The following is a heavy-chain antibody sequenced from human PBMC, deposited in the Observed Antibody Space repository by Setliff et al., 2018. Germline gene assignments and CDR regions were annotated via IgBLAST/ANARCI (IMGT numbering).Heavy chain of an antibody. CDR2: IYHSGST. J-gene: IGHJ4*02. CDR3: ARGGYSRGPPVYYFDY. Sequence: PSETLSLTCAVSGYSISSGYYWGWIRQPPGKGLEWIGNIYHSGSTYYNPSLKSRVTISVDTSKNQFSLKLSSVTAADTAVYYCARGGYSRGPPVYYFDYWGQGTLVTV. D-gene: IGHD5-12*01. V-gene: IGHV4-38-2*01. CDR1: GYSISSGYY.